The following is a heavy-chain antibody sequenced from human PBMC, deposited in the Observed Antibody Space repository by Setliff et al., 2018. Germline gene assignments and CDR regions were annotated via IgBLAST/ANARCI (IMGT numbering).Heavy chain of an antibody. CDR2: IYYSGST. CDR3: ARGIPAYDFWSGYYIGYYYYMDV. CDR1: GGSISSHY. Sequence: SETLSLTCTVSGGSISSHYWSWIRQPPGKGLEWIGYIYYSGSTNYNPSLKSRVTISVDTSKNQFSLKLSSVTAADTAVYYCARGIPAYDFWSGYYIGYYYYMDVWGRGTTVTVSS. J-gene: IGHJ6*03. D-gene: IGHD3-3*01. V-gene: IGHV4-59*11.